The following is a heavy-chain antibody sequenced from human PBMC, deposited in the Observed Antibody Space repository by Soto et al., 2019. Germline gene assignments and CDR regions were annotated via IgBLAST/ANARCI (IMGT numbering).Heavy chain of an antibody. CDR1: GFTFSSYA. CDR2: ISGSGGST. Sequence: GGSLRLSCAASGFTFSSYAMSWVRQAPGKGLEWVSAISGSGGSTYYADSVKGRFTISRDNSKNTLYLQMNSLRAEDTAVYYCAKAMTLLWFGELPPYYFDYWGQGTLVTVSS. CDR3: AKAMTLLWFGELPPYYFDY. V-gene: IGHV3-23*01. D-gene: IGHD3-10*01. J-gene: IGHJ4*02.